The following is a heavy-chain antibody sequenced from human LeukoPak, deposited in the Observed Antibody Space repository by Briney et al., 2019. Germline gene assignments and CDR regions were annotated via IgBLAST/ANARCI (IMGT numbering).Heavy chain of an antibody. J-gene: IGHJ5*02. CDR1: GGTFSSYA. CDR3: ARENPAFGYCSSTSCPNWFDP. CDR2: IIPIFGTA. D-gene: IGHD2-2*01. Sequence: EASVKVSCKASGGTFSSYAISWVRQAPGQGLEWMGGIIPIFGTANYAQKFQGRVTITTDESTSTAYMELSSLRSEDTAVYYCARENPAFGYCSSTSCPNWFDPWGQGTLVTVSS. V-gene: IGHV1-69*05.